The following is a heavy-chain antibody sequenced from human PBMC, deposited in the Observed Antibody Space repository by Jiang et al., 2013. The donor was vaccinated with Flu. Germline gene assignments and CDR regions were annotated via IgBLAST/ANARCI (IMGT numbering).Heavy chain of an antibody. CDR1: FSSYA. V-gene: IGHV1-69*01. D-gene: IGHD3-16*01. CDR3: ARRNRGDDGGYFDY. Sequence: FSSYAISWVRQAPGQGLEWMGGIIPIFGTANYAQKFQGRVTITADESTSTAYMELSSLRSEDTAVYYCARRNRGDDGGYFDYWGQGTLVTVSS. CDR2: IIPIFGTA. J-gene: IGHJ4*02.